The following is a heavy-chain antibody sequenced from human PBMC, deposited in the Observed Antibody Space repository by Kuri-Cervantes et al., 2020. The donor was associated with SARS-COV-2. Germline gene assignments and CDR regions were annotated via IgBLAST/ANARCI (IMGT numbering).Heavy chain of an antibody. Sequence: GGSLSLSCAASGFTFSSYAMSWVRQAPGKGLEWVSAISGSGGSTYYADSVKGRFTISRDNSKNTLYLQMNSLRAEDTAVYYCAKSRLTMVRGVITGDFDYWGQGTLVTVSS. CDR2: ISGSGGST. V-gene: IGHV3-23*01. D-gene: IGHD3-10*01. CDR1: GFTFSSYA. CDR3: AKSRLTMVRGVITGDFDY. J-gene: IGHJ4*02.